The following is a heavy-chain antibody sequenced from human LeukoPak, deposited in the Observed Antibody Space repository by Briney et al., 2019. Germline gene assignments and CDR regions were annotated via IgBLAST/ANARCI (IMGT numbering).Heavy chain of an antibody. J-gene: IGHJ6*03. Sequence: GGSLRLSCSASGITFSDHYMSWVRQAPGKGLELVSYINNGNTIYYAESVRGRFTISRDNAKNSLYLQMSSLRVEDTAVYFCARDIISKIHSGYMDVWGRGTTVTVSS. CDR2: INNGNTI. CDR1: GITFSDHY. V-gene: IGHV3-69-1*01. D-gene: IGHD5-18*01. CDR3: ARDIISKIHSGYMDV.